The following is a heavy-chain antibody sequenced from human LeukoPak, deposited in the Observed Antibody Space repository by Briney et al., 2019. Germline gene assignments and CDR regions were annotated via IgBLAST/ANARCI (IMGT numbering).Heavy chain of an antibody. CDR2: ISGSDGST. J-gene: IGHJ4*02. CDR3: ARAGNIRFDY. V-gene: IGHV3-23*01. Sequence: GGSLRLSCAASGFTFSSYAMSWVRQAPGRGLEWVSGISGSDGSTYYADSVKGRFTISRDNSKNRLYLQMNSLRAEDTALYYCARAGNIRFDYWGQGTLVTVSS. CDR1: GFTFSSYA. D-gene: IGHD1/OR15-1a*01.